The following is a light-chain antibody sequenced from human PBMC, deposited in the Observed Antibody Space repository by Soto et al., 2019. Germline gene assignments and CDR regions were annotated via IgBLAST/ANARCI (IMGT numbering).Light chain of an antibody. Sequence: QSLLTQSASVFGSPGQSITISCTCTINDGGGYNYVSWYQHHPGKAPKLMIYDVSNRPSGVSNRFSGSKSGNTASLTISGLQPEDEADYYCCSYTTSNTRQIVFGTGTKVTVL. J-gene: IGLJ1*01. CDR1: INDGGGYNY. CDR2: DVS. V-gene: IGLV2-14*03. CDR3: CSYTTSNTRQIV.